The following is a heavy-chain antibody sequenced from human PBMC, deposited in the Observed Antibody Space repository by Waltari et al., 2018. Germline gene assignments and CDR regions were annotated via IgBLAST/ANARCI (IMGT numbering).Heavy chain of an antibody. V-gene: IGHV2-70*04. CDR3: ARQTTVDILAGGYFDY. D-gene: IGHD4-17*01. CDR1: GFSLSTSGMR. CDR2: IDWDDDK. J-gene: IGHJ4*02. Sequence: QVTLKESGPALVKPTQTLTLTCTFSGFSLSTSGMRVSWIRQPPRKALEWLARIDWDDDKFYSTSLKTRLTISKDTSKNQVVLTMTNMDPVDTATYYCARQTTVDILAGGYFDYWGQGTLVTVSS.